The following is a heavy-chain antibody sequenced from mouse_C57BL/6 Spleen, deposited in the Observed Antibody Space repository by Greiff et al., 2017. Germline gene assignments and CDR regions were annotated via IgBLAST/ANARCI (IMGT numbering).Heavy chain of an antibody. D-gene: IGHD1-1*01. CDR2: INYDGSST. CDR1: GFTFSDYY. J-gene: IGHJ3*01. V-gene: IGHV5-16*01. Sequence: EVKLMESEGGLVQPGSSMKLSCTASGFTFSDYYMAWVRQVPEKGLEWVANINYDGSSTYYLDSLKSRFIISRDNAKNILYLQMSSLKSEDTATYYGAREEYGRFAYWGQGTLVTVSA. CDR3: AREEYGRFAY.